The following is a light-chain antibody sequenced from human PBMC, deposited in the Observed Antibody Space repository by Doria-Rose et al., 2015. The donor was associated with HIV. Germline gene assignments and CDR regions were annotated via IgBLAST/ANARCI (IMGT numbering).Light chain of an antibody. CDR1: QSISNW. J-gene: IGKJ1*01. CDR2: KAS. CDR3: QHFDKYSSWT. V-gene: IGKV1-5*03. Sequence: DIQLAQSPSTLSASVGDRVTITCRASQSISNWLVWYQQKPRQAPKLLIYKASTLQSGVPSRFRGSGSGTEFTLTINSLQPDDFATYYCQHFDKYSSWTFGHGTKVDIK.